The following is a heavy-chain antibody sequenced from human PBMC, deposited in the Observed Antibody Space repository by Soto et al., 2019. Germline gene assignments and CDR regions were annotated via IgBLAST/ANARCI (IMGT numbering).Heavy chain of an antibody. J-gene: IGHJ3*02. Sequence: QVQLVESGGGVVQPGRSLRLSCAASGFTFSSYGMHWVRQAPGKGLEWVAVIWYDGSNKYYADSVKGRFTISRDNSKNTLYLQMNSLRAEDTAVYYCARGGADSSSWYWELNAFDIWGQGTMVTVSS. CDR1: GFTFSSYG. CDR2: IWYDGSNK. D-gene: IGHD6-13*01. CDR3: ARGGADSSSWYWELNAFDI. V-gene: IGHV3-33*01.